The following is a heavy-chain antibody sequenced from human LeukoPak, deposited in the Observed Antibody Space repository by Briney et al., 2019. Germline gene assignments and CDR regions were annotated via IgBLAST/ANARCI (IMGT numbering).Heavy chain of an antibody. CDR2: INENGGDM. CDR3: ARDLFTEGEDY. V-gene: IGHV3-7*01. J-gene: IGHJ4*02. D-gene: IGHD3-16*01. CDR1: GFTFSSYW. Sequence: GGSLRLSCAASGFTFSSYWMSWVRQAPGKGLEWVANINENGGDMYYVGSVKGRFTISRDNAKNSLYLKMNSLRADDTAVYYCARDLFTEGEDYWGQGTLVTVSS.